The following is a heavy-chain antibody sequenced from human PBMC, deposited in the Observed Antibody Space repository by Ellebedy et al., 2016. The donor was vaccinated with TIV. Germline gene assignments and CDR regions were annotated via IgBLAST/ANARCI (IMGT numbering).Heavy chain of an antibody. CDR3: ANMAWGNEDYSVDS. CDR2: IANDGRNK. Sequence: GGSLRPSXAASGFLFNQYGMHWVRQAPGKGLEWVAVIANDGRNKYYGDSVKGRFTISRDNSKNTLYLQMNSLKVEDTAVYYCANMAWGNEDYSVDSWGQGTLVTVSS. CDR1: GFLFNQYG. V-gene: IGHV3-30*18. J-gene: IGHJ5*01. D-gene: IGHD2-21*01.